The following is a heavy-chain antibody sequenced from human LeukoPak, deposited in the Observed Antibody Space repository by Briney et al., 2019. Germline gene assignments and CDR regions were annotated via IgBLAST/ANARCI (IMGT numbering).Heavy chain of an antibody. CDR3: ASAVDSTYYDFWSGYDRFAFDI. CDR1: GYTFTSYD. J-gene: IGHJ3*02. D-gene: IGHD3-3*01. CDR2: MNPNSGNT. V-gene: IGHV1-8*03. Sequence: ASVKVSCKASGYTFTSYDINWVRQATGQGLEWMGWMNPNSGNTGYAQKFQGRVTITRNTSMSTAYMELSSLRSEDTAVYYCASAVDSTYYDFWSGYDRFAFDIWGQGTMVTVSS.